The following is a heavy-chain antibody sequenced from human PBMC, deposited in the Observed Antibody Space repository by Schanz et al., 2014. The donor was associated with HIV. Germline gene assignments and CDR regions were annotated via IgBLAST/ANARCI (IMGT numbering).Heavy chain of an antibody. J-gene: IGHJ4*02. CDR3: ARTPYYFDY. Sequence: QVQLVQSGSEVQKPGASVKVSCKASGYSFTSYDINWVRQATGQGLEWMGWVNPKSGNTGYAQKFQGRVTMTRNTSISTAYMELSSLGSEDTAMYYCARTPYYFDYWGQGTLVTVSS. V-gene: IGHV1-8*02. CDR1: GYSFTSYD. CDR2: VNPKSGNT.